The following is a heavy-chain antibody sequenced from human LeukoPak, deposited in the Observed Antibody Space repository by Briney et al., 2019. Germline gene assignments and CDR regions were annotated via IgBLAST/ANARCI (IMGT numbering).Heavy chain of an antibody. D-gene: IGHD3-10*01. V-gene: IGHV4-39*01. CDR3: ALLWFGESNWFDP. Sequence: PSETLSLTCTVSGGSISSSSYYWGWIRQPPGKGLEWIGSIYYSGSTYYNPSPKSRVTISVDTSKSQFSLKLRSVTAADTAVYYSALLWFGESNWFDPWGQGTLVTVSS. CDR2: IYYSGST. CDR1: GGSISSSSYY. J-gene: IGHJ5*02.